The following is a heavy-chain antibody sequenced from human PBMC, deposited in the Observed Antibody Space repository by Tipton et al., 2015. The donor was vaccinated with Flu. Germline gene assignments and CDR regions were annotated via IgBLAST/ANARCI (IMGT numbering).Heavy chain of an antibody. CDR1: GFTFSSYE. V-gene: IGHV3-48*03. Sequence: SLRLSCAASGFTFSSYEMNWVRQAPGKGLEWVSHISSSGSTIYYADSVKGRFTISRDNAKNSLYLQMNSLRAEDTAVYYCARARVFGGVIAPFDYWGQGTLVTVSS. J-gene: IGHJ4*02. CDR2: ISSSGSTI. D-gene: IGHD3-16*02. CDR3: ARARVFGGVIAPFDY.